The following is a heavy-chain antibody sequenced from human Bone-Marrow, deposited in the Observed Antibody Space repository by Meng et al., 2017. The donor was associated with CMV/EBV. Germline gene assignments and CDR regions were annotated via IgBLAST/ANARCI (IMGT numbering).Heavy chain of an antibody. CDR2: ISWDGGST. CDR1: GFTFDDYT. Sequence: GESLKISCAASGFTFDDYTMHWVRQAPGKGLEWVSLISWDGGSTYYADSVKGRFTTSRDNSKNSLYLQMNSLRTEDTALYYCAKGDFIAVAAKGAFDIWGQGTMVTVSS. CDR3: AKGDFIAVAAKGAFDI. V-gene: IGHV3-43*01. D-gene: IGHD6-19*01. J-gene: IGHJ3*02.